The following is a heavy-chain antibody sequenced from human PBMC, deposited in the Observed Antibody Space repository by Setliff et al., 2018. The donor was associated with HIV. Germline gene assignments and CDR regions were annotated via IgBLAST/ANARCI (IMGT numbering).Heavy chain of an antibody. D-gene: IGHD6-13*01. V-gene: IGHV1-18*01. CDR1: GYTFTSYG. CDR3: TKDGLAAGLRAFDI. CDR2: ISGYNGNT. J-gene: IGHJ3*02. Sequence: GASVKVSCKASGYTFTSYGISWVRQAPGQGLQWMGWISGYNGNTHYAQKVQGRVTMTTDTSTSTAYMEFRSLIADDTAVYYCTKDGLAAGLRAFDIWGQGTMVTVSS.